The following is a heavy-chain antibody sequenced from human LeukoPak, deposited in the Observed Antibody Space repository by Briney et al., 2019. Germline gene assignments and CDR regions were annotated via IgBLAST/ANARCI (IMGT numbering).Heavy chain of an antibody. D-gene: IGHD2-2*02. J-gene: IGHJ3*02. CDR2: IRSKAYGWTT. Sequence: PGGSLRLSCTASGFTFGDYAMSWVRQAPGKGVGWVGFIRSKAYGWTTEYAASVKGRFTISRDDSKSIAYLQMNSLKTEDTAVYYCTRDLGRYCSSTSCYTAAFDIWGQGTMVTVSS. CDR1: GFTFGDYA. CDR3: TRDLGRYCSSTSCYTAAFDI. V-gene: IGHV3-49*04.